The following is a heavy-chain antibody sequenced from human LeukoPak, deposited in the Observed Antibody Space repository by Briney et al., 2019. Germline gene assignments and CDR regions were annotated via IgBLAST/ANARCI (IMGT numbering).Heavy chain of an antibody. D-gene: IGHD3-16*02. CDR2: IRSNANSYAT. Sequence: GGSLRLSCAASGFTFSGSAMHWVRQASGKGLEWVGRIRSNANSYATAYAASVKGRFTISSDDSKHMAQLQMNSLKTEDTAVDYCTHTYYYYVWGSYRKDWGQGTLVTVSS. CDR3: THTYYYYVWGSYRKD. V-gene: IGHV3-73*01. CDR1: GFTFSGSA. J-gene: IGHJ4*02.